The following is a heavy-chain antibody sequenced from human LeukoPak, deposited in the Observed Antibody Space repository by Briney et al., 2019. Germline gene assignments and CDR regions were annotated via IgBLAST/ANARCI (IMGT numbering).Heavy chain of an antibody. V-gene: IGHV3-23*01. Sequence: GGSLRLSCAASGFTFSSYAMSWVRQAPGKGLEWVSAISGSGGSTYYADSVKGRFTISRDNSKNTLYLQMNSPRAEDTAVYYCAKALGYGSGSYRPRGNYGMDVWGQGTTVTVSS. D-gene: IGHD3-10*01. J-gene: IGHJ6*02. CDR2: ISGSGGST. CDR3: AKALGYGSGSYRPRGNYGMDV. CDR1: GFTFSSYA.